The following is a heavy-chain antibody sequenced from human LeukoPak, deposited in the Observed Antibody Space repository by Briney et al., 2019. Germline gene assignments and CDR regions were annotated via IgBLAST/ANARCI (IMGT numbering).Heavy chain of an antibody. J-gene: IGHJ4*02. Sequence: PGESLRLSCVVSGISLSNYAMTWVCQAPGKGLEWVSYISEKGGSTTYADSVKGRFTISRDTSLNTLYLQMNNLRAEDTAVYFCAKRGVVIRGILVIGYHQEAYHYDFWGQGVLVTVSS. V-gene: IGHV3-23*01. CDR3: AKRGVVIRGILVIGYHQEAYHYDF. D-gene: IGHD3-10*01. CDR1: GISLSNYA. CDR2: ISEKGGST.